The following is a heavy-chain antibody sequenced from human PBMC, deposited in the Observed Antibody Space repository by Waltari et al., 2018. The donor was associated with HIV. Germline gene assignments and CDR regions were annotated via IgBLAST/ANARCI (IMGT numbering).Heavy chain of an antibody. J-gene: IGHJ4*02. CDR3: VRSSSGHFDH. CDR1: GFDFSVYW. Sequence: VESGGDLVQPGGSLRLSCAVSGFDFSVYWMSWVRQRPGEGLDWVANIKFDGSDMYYADSVRGRFIASRDSSKKLLFLQMKNVRDDDTATYYCVRSSSGHFDHWGQGTQVIVSS. D-gene: IGHD3-22*01. V-gene: IGHV3-7*01. CDR2: IKFDGSDM.